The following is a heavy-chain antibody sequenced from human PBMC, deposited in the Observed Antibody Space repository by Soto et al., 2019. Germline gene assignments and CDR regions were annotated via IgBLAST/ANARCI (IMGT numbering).Heavy chain of an antibody. J-gene: IGHJ6*03. V-gene: IGHV4-39*07. Sequence: SETLSLTCTVSGGSISSSTSYWGWVRQPPGKGLEWIGSMWYGRNTFYNPSLKSRVTISVDTSKNQFSLKLSSVTAADTAVYYCGRGRPQKGGYCSSTSCYSSYYSYMDVWGQGTTLTVSS. CDR1: GGSISSSTSY. CDR2: MWYGRNT. CDR3: GRGRPQKGGYCSSTSCYSSYYSYMDV. D-gene: IGHD2-2*01.